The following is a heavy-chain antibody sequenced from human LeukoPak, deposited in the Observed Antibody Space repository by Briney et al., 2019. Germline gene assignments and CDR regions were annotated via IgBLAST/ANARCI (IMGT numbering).Heavy chain of an antibody. CDR3: AKDGTSGSGWPYFDY. CDR1: GFTFSTYA. Sequence: GGSLRLSCAASGFTFSTYAMTWVREAPGGGLGWVSAISGGGGYTFYADSVKGRFTISRDNSKNTLYLQMNSLRAEDTAVYYCAKDGTSGSGWPYFDYWGQGTLVTVSS. D-gene: IGHD6-19*01. CDR2: ISGGGGYT. J-gene: IGHJ4*02. V-gene: IGHV3-23*01.